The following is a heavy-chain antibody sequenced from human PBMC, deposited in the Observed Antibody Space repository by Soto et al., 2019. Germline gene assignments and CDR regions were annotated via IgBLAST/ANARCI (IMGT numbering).Heavy chain of an antibody. CDR2: INPNSGGT. CDR3: ARADPYDFWSGYYVSDY. D-gene: IGHD3-3*01. CDR1: GYTFTGYY. V-gene: IGHV1-2*02. Sequence: ASVKVSCKASGYTFTGYYMHWVRQAPGQGLEWMGWINPNSGGTNYAQKFQGRVTMTRNTSISTAYMELSSLRSEDTAVYYCARADPYDFWSGYYVSDYWGQGTLVTVSS. J-gene: IGHJ4*02.